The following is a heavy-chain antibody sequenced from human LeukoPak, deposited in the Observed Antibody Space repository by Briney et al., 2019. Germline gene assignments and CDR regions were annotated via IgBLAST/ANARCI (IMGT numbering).Heavy chain of an antibody. J-gene: IGHJ4*02. CDR2: ISSSSSYI. CDR1: GFTFSSYA. V-gene: IGHV3-21*01. D-gene: IGHD6-13*01. Sequence: GGSLRLSCAASGFTFSSYAMSWVRQAPGKGLEWVSSISSSSSYIYYADSVKGRFTISRDNAKNSLYLQMNSLRAEDTAVYYCARSGIAAAGPYYWGQGTLVTVSS. CDR3: ARSGIAAAGPYY.